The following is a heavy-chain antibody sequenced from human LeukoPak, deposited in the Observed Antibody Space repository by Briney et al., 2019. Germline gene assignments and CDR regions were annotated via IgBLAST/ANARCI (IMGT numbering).Heavy chain of an antibody. J-gene: IGHJ4*02. CDR3: ASRLYCSNTRCRNFPFAY. D-gene: IGHD2-2*01. CDR1: GYTFTGYY. Sequence: ASVKVSCKAAGYTFTGYYMFWVRQAPGQGLEWMGRINPNSGGTNYAQKFQGRVTMTRDTSISTAYMELSSLRSEDTAIYYCASRLYCSNTRCRNFPFAYWGQGTLVTVSS. V-gene: IGHV1-2*06. CDR2: INPNSGGT.